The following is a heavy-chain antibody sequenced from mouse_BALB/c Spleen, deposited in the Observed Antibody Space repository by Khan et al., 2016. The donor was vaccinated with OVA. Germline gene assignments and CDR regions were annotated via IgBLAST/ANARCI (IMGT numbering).Heavy chain of an antibody. D-gene: IGHD2-10*01. CDR2: MWSDGST. Sequence: VQLVETGPGLVAPSQSLSITCTISGFSLTNYGVHWVRQPPGKGLEWLVLMWSDGSTTYNSALKSRLTISKDSSKSQVFLKMNSLQTDDTAMYFCARQPYYHYNVMDYWGQGTSVTVSS. V-gene: IGHV2-6-1*01. CDR1: GFSLTNYG. CDR3: ARQPYYHYNVMDY. J-gene: IGHJ4*01.